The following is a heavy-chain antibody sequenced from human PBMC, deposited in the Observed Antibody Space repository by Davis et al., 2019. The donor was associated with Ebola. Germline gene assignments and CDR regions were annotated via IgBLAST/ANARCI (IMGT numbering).Heavy chain of an antibody. CDR1: GGSISSYY. D-gene: IGHD5-24*01. CDR2: IYNSGST. V-gene: IGHV4-59*01. J-gene: IGHJ4*02. Sequence: MPSETLSLTCTVSGGSISSYYWSWIRQPPGKGLECIGYIYNSGSTTYSPSLKSRVTISVDTSKNQFSLKVSSVTAADTAVYYCARGKDGYNIYWGQGTLVTVSS. CDR3: ARGKDGYNIY.